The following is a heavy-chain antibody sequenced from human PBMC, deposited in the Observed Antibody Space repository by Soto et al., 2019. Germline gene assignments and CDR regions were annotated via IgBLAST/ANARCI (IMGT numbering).Heavy chain of an antibody. V-gene: IGHV3-30-3*01. CDR2: ISYDGGHK. CDR1: EFTFSSYA. D-gene: IGHD4-4*01. Sequence: QVQLVESGGGVVHPERSLRLSCCASEFTFSSYAMHWVRQAPGKGLEWVAGISYDGGHKFYGDSVRGRFTISRDSSKTTVFLEMNSLRPEDTAAYYCARVKTDYSNPRGPFFFYGMDVWGQGTTVTVSS. CDR3: ARVKTDYSNPRGPFFFYGMDV. J-gene: IGHJ6*02.